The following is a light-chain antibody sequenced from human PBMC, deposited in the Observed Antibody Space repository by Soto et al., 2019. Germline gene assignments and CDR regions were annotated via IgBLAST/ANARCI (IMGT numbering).Light chain of an antibody. J-gene: IGLJ2*01. V-gene: IGLV2-8*01. CDR3: SSDAGSNKLGV. CDR1: SSDVGGYNY. Sequence: QSALTQPPSASGSPGQSVTISCTGTSSDVGGYNYVSWYQQHPGKAPKLMIYEVSKRPSGVPDRFSGSKSGNTAPLTVSGLQAEDEADYCCSSDAGSNKLGVFGGGTKLTVL. CDR2: EVS.